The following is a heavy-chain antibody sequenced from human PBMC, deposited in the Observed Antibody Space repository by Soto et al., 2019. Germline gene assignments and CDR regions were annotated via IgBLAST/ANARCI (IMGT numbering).Heavy chain of an antibody. CDR1: GFTFSSYW. D-gene: IGHD6-25*01. V-gene: IGHV3-74*01. CDR3: ARRGGLDAFDI. Sequence: GGSLRLSCAASGFTFSSYWMHWVRQAPGKGLVWVSRINSDGSSTSYADSVKGRFTISRDNAKNTLYLQMNSLRAEDTAVYYCARRGGLDAFDIWGQGTMVTVSS. J-gene: IGHJ3*02. CDR2: INSDGSST.